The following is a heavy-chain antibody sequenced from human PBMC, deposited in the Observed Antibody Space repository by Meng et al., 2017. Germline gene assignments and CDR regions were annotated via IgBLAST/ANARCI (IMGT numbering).Heavy chain of an antibody. CDR3: ARGGSYYSY. J-gene: IGHJ4*02. D-gene: IGHD1-26*01. V-gene: IGHV3-43*01. CDR1: GFTFDDYT. Sequence: VELVESGGVVVKPGGSLRLSCAASGFTFDDYTMHWVRQAPGKGLEWVSLISWDGGSTYYADSVKGRFTISRDNSKNTLYLQMNSLRAEDTAVYYCARGGSYYSYWGQGTLVTVSS. CDR2: ISWDGGST.